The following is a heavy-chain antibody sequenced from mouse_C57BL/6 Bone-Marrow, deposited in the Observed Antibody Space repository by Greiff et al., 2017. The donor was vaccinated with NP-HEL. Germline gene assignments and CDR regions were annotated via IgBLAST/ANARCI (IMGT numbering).Heavy chain of an antibody. J-gene: IGHJ4*01. V-gene: IGHV1-55*01. CDR1: GYTFTSYW. CDR2: IFPGSGST. CDR3: ARWDYDYPLDY. D-gene: IGHD2-4*01. Sequence: VQLQQPGAELVKPGASVKMSCKASGYTFTSYWITWVKQRPGQGLEWIGDIFPGSGSTNYNEKFKSKATLTVDTSSSTAYMQLSSLTSEDSAVYYCARWDYDYPLDYWGQGTSVTVAS.